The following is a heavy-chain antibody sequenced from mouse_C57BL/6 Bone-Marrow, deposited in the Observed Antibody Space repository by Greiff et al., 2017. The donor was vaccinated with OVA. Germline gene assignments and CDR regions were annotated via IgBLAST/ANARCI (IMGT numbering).Heavy chain of an antibody. CDR3: TREAYYSNLRGFAY. CDR1: GFTFSSYA. J-gene: IGHJ3*01. CDR2: ISSGGDYI. D-gene: IGHD2-5*01. Sequence: EVKLVESGEGLVKPGGSLKLSCAASGFTFSSYAMSWVRQTPEKRLEWVAYISSGGDYIYYADTVKGRFTISRAHARNTLYLQMSSLKSDDTAMDYWTREAYYSNLRGFAYWGQGTLVTVSA. V-gene: IGHV5-9-1*02.